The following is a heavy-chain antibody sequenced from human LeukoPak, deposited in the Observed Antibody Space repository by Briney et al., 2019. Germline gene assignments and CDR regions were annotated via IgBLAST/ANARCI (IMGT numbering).Heavy chain of an antibody. V-gene: IGHV3-13*04. D-gene: IGHD5-24*01. CDR1: GFTFSSYD. CDR2: IGTAGDT. Sequence: PGGSLRLSCAASGFTFSSYDMHWVGQATGKGLEWVSAIGTAGDTYYPGSVKGRFTISRENAKNSLYLQMNSLRAGDTAVYYCARSDGYTMAFDYWGQGTLVTVSS. J-gene: IGHJ4*02. CDR3: ARSDGYTMAFDY.